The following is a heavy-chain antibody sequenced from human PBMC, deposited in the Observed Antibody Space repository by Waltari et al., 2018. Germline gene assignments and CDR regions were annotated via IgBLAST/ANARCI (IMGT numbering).Heavy chain of an antibody. D-gene: IGHD1-1*01. CDR2: ISATGTRT. J-gene: IGHJ4*02. CDR1: GFTFANHA. V-gene: IGHV3-23*01. CDR3: AKAKTTGDGRHFDD. Sequence: EVNLLESGGGLIQPGGSLRLSCAGSGFTFANHAINWVRQAPGNELGWVAHISATGTRTYYATSVQGRFTVSRGNSKNTLYRQMHNLGVEDTALYYCAKAKTTGDGRHFDDWGQGTLVTVSS.